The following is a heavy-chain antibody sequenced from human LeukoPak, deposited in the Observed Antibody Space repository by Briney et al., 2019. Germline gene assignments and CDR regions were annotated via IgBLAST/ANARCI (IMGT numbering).Heavy chain of an antibody. J-gene: IGHJ4*02. CDR3: ARKSCSSTSCYAELFDY. V-gene: IGHV5-51*01. CDR1: GYSFTSYW. Sequence: GESVKISGKCSGYSFTSYWIGWLRQMPGKCLEWMGNIYPGYSDTRYGPSLQGQVTIGADKSISTAYLQWSSLKPSDTAMYYWARKSCSSTSCYAELFDYWGQGTLVTVS. D-gene: IGHD2-2*01. CDR2: IYPGYSDT.